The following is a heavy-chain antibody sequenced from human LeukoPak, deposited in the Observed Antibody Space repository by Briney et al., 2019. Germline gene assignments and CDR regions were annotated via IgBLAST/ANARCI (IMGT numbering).Heavy chain of an antibody. CDR2: ISGSGGST. V-gene: IGHV3-23*01. J-gene: IGHJ6*03. Sequence: PGGSLRLSCAASGFTFSSYAMSWDRQAPGKGLEWVSAISGSGGSTYYADSVKGRFTISRDNSKNTLYLQMNSLRAEDTAVYYCASTADYDILTGYSRDMDVWGKGTTVTVSS. D-gene: IGHD3-9*01. CDR1: GFTFSSYA. CDR3: ASTADYDILTGYSRDMDV.